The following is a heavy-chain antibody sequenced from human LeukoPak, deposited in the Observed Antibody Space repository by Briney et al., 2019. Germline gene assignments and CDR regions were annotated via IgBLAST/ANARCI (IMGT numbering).Heavy chain of an antibody. V-gene: IGHV1-69*04. D-gene: IGHD6-13*01. CDR1: GGTFSSYA. J-gene: IGHJ4*02. CDR2: IIPILGIA. CDR3: ASSYSSSWYGAHDY. Sequence: ASVKVSCKASGGTFSSYAISWVRQAPGQGLEWMGRIIPILGIANYAQKFQGRVTITADKSTSTAYMELSSLRSEDTAVYCCASSYSSSWYGAHDYWGQGTLVTVSS.